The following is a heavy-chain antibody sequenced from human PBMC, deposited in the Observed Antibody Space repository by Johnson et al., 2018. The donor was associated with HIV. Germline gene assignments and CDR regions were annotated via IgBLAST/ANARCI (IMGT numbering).Heavy chain of an antibody. D-gene: IGHD6-6*01. V-gene: IGHV3-11*04. J-gene: IGHJ3*02. Sequence: QVQLVESGGGVVRPGGSLRLSCAASGFTFSDYYMSWIRQTPGKGLEWVSYISSSGTTVYSADSVKGRFSISRDNAKHSLYLQMNSLRAEDTAVYYCARVAQSIAARPEAFDIWGQGTMVTVSS. CDR2: ISSSGTTV. CDR1: GFTFSDYY. CDR3: ARVAQSIAARPEAFDI.